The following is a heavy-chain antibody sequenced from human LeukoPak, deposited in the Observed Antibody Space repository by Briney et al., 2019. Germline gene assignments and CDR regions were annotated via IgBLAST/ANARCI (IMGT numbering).Heavy chain of an antibody. J-gene: IGHJ4*02. CDR2: ISSSGSTI. CDR3: ARDSGWGGYYMPLGPDY. V-gene: IGHV3-48*03. Sequence: GGSLRLSCAASGFTFSSYDMNWVRQAPGKGLEWVSYISSSGSTIYYADSVKGRFTISRDNAKNSLYLQMNSLRAEDTAVYYCARDSGWGGYYMPLGPDYWGQGTLVTVSS. CDR1: GFTFSSYD. D-gene: IGHD3-3*01.